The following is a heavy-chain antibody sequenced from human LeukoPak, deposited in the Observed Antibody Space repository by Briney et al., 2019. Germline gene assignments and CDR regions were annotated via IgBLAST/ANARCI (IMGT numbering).Heavy chain of an antibody. J-gene: IGHJ4*02. CDR2: IYSSGST. CDR3: ARGRGESGTSCWTHFDY. CDR1: GGSISSYY. V-gene: IGHV4-4*07. Sequence: SSETLSLTCTVSGGSISSYYWSRIRQPAGKGLEWIARIYSSGSTNYNPSLKSRVTMSVDTSKNQFSLNLSSVTAADTAFYYCARGRGESGTSCWTHFDYWGQGTLVTVSS. D-gene: IGHD1-26*01.